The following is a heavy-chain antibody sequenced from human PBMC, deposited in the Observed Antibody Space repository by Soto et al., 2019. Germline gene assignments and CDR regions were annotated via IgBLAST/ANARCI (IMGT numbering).Heavy chain of an antibody. CDR3: ATGYGSGGSCYSSWCDP. CDR1: GYTLTELS. J-gene: IGHJ5*02. Sequence: GASVKVSCKVSGYTLTELSMHWVRQAPGKGLEWMGGFDPEDGETIYAQKFQGRVTMTEDTSTDTAYMELSSLRSEDTAVYYCATGYGSGGSCYSSWCDPWGQGTLVTASS. D-gene: IGHD2-15*01. V-gene: IGHV1-24*01. CDR2: FDPEDGET.